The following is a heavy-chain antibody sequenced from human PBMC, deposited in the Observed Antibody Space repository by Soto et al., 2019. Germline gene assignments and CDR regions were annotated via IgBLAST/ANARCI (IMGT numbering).Heavy chain of an antibody. CDR3: ATRTRWRSGSYYFDY. J-gene: IGHJ4*02. Sequence: GASVKVSCKVSGYTLTELSMHWVRQAPGKGLEWMGGFDPEDGETIYAQKFQGRVTMTEDTSTDTAYMELSSLRSEDTAVYYCATRTRWRSGSYYFDYWGQGTLVTVSS. D-gene: IGHD1-26*01. V-gene: IGHV1-24*01. CDR2: FDPEDGET. CDR1: GYTLTELS.